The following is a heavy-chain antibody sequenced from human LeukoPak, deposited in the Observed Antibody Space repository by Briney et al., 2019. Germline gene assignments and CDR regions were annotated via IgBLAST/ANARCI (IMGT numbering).Heavy chain of an antibody. J-gene: IGHJ1*01. D-gene: IGHD3-3*01. Sequence: ASVKVSCKVSGYTLTELSMHWVRQAPGKGLEWMGGFDPEVGETIYAQKFQGRVTMTEDTSTDTAYMELSSLRPEDTAVYYCATVKPYYDFWSGYSRAEYFQHWGQGTLVTVSS. CDR3: ATVKPYYDFWSGYSRAEYFQH. V-gene: IGHV1-24*01. CDR1: GYTLTELS. CDR2: FDPEVGET.